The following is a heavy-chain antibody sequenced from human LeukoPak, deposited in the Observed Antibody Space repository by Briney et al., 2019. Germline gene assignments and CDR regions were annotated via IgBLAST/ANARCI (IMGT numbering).Heavy chain of an antibody. CDR1: GGSISSYY. D-gene: IGHD5-12*01. V-gene: IGHV4-59*01. CDR2: IYYSGSA. Sequence: SETLSLTCTVSGGSISSYYWSWIRQPPGKGLEWIGFIYYSGSANYNPSLMSRVTISVDTSENQFSLKLTSVTAADTAVYYCARTGVVATSYFFDYWGQGTLVTVSS. J-gene: IGHJ4*02. CDR3: ARTGVVATSYFFDY.